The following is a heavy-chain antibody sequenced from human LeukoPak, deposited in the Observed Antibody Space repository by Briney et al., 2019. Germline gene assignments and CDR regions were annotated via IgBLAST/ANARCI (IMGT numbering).Heavy chain of an antibody. J-gene: IGHJ4*02. D-gene: IGHD1-14*01. CDR2: IYYSGST. CDR3: WSYKRPLDY. CDR1: GGSISSSSYY. Sequence: PSETLSLTCTVSGGSISSSSYYWGWIRQPPGKGLEWIGSIYYSGSTYYNPSLKSRVTISVDTSKNQFSLKLSSVTAADTAVYYCWSYKRPLDYWGQGTLVTVSS. V-gene: IGHV4-39*01.